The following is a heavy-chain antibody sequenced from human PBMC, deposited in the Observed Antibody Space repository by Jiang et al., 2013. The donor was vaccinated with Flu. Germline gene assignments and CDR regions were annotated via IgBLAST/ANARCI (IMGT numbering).Heavy chain of an antibody. D-gene: IGHD2-15*01. CDR2: IYSGGST. V-gene: IGHV3-66*01. Sequence: GGLVQPGGSLRLSCAASGFTVSSNYMSWVRQAPGKGLEWVSVIYSGGSTYYADSVKGRFTISRDNSKNTLYLQMNSLRAEDTAVYYCAICSGGSCYRSRLPDYWGQGTLVTVSS. CDR3: AICSGGSCYRSRLPDY. CDR1: GFTVSSNY. J-gene: IGHJ4*02.